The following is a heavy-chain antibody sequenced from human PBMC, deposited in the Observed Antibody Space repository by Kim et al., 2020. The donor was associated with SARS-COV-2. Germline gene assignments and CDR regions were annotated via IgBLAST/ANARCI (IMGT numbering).Heavy chain of an antibody. Sequence: SETLSLTCTVSGGSVSSGSYYWSWIRQPPGKGLEWIGYIYYSGSTNYNPSLKSRVTISVDTSKNQFSLKLSSVTAADTAVYYCARTAYDSSGYQDGGWF. CDR3: ARTAYDSSGYQDGGWF. V-gene: IGHV4-61*01. CDR1: GGSVSSGSYY. D-gene: IGHD3-22*01. CDR2: IYYSGST. J-gene: IGHJ5*01.